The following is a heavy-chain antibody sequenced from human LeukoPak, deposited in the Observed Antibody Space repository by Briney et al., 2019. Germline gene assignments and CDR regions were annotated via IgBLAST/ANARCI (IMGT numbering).Heavy chain of an antibody. CDR2: IKQDGSEK. D-gene: IGHD6-19*01. CDR1: GFTFSTYW. J-gene: IGHJ4*02. Sequence: PGGSLRLSCAASGFTFSTYWMNWVRQAPGKGLEWVAIIKQDGSEKYYVDPVKGRFTISRDNAKNSLYLQMNSLRGEDTAVYYCARVSVVAGTWFFDYWGQGTLVTVSS. CDR3: ARVSVVAGTWFFDY. V-gene: IGHV3-7*01.